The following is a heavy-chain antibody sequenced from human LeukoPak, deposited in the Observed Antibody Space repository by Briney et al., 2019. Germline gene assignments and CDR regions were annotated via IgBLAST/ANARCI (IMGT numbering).Heavy chain of an antibody. Sequence: PGVAVRLSCAASGFTFSSYAMHWVRQAPGKGLEWVAVIWDDGFNKYYADSVKGRFTISRDNSKNTLYLQMNSLRAEDTAVYYCARGPGYCSSTSCSGGIVYWGQGTLVTV. J-gene: IGHJ4*02. CDR2: IWDDGFNK. CDR1: GFTFSSYA. CDR3: ARGPGYCSSTSCSGGIVY. D-gene: IGHD2-2*01. V-gene: IGHV3-30-3*01.